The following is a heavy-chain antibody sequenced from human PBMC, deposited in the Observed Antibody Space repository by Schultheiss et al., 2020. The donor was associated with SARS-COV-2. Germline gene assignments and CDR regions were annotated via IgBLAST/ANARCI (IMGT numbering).Heavy chain of an antibody. D-gene: IGHD2-2*01. CDR2: IRSKAYGGTT. CDR1: VFTFSSYG. CDR3: TRDRTIGSSYYGMDV. Sequence: GGSLRLSCAASVFTFSSYGMNWVRQAPGKGLEWVGFIRSKAYGGTTEYAASVKGRFTISRDDSKSIAYLQMNSLKTEDTAVYYCTRDRTIGSSYYGMDVWGQGTTVTVSS. J-gene: IGHJ6*02. V-gene: IGHV3-49*04.